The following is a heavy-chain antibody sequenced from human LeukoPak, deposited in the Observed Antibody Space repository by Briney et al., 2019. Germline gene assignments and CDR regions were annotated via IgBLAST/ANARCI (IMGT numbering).Heavy chain of an antibody. V-gene: IGHV4-34*01. CDR1: GGSFSGYY. J-gene: IGHJ6*02. CDR2: INHSGST. CDR3: ARTLRANYGMDV. Sequence: SETLSLTCAVYGGSFSGYYWSWIRQPPGKGLEWIGEINHSGSTNYNPSLKSRVTISVDTSKNQFSLKLSSVTAADTAVYYCARTLRANYGMDVWGQGTTVTVSS. D-gene: IGHD5-24*01.